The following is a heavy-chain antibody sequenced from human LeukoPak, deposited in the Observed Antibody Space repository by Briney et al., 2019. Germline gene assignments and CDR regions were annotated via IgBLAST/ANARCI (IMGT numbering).Heavy chain of an antibody. CDR3: ARDGAGLCSGTTCPDFDS. D-gene: IGHD2-2*01. Sequence: GGSLRLSCAASGFTFSSYEMNWVRQAPGKGLEWVSYISSSGSAIYYADSVRGRFTISRDNAKNSLYLQMKSLRAEDTAIYYCARDGAGLCSGTTCPDFDSWGQGTLVTVSS. CDR1: GFTFSSYE. CDR2: ISSSGSAI. V-gene: IGHV3-48*03. J-gene: IGHJ4*02.